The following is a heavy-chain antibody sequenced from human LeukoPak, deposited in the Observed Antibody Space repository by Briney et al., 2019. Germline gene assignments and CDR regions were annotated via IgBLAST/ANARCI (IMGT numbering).Heavy chain of an antibody. Sequence: GVSLRLSCAASGFTFSSYSMNWVRQAPGKGLEWVAVISYDGSNKYYADSVKGRFTISRDNSKNTLYLQMNSLRAEDTAVYYCASSRLGGFGEPYFDYWGQGTLVTVSS. D-gene: IGHD3-10*01. CDR1: GFTFSSYS. CDR3: ASSRLGGFGEPYFDY. CDR2: ISYDGSNK. J-gene: IGHJ4*02. V-gene: IGHV3-30*03.